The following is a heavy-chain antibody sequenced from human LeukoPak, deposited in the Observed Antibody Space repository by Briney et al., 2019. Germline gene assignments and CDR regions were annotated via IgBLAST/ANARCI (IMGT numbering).Heavy chain of an antibody. Sequence: GGSLRLSCAASGFTFSNYWMHWVRLAPGKGPMWVSRISTDGRFTSYADSVKGRFTISRDNAKNTLYLQMNSLRAEDTAVYYCARGTVTTSTPLDYWGQGTLVTVSS. V-gene: IGHV3-74*01. D-gene: IGHD4-17*01. J-gene: IGHJ4*02. CDR2: ISTDGRFT. CDR1: GFTFSNYW. CDR3: ARGTVTTSTPLDY.